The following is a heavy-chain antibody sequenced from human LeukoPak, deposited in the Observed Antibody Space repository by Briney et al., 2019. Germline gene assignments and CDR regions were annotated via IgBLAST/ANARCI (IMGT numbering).Heavy chain of an antibody. V-gene: IGHV3-9*01. CDR3: TNARPPGQWRVFDY. Sequence: GRSLRLSCAASGFTFDDYAMHWVRQAPGKGLEWVSGISWNSGSIGYADSVKGRFTISRDNAKNSLYLQMNSLRAEDTALYYCTNARPPGQWRVFDYWGRGTLVTVPS. CDR1: GFTFDDYA. J-gene: IGHJ4*02. D-gene: IGHD6-19*01. CDR2: ISWNSGSI.